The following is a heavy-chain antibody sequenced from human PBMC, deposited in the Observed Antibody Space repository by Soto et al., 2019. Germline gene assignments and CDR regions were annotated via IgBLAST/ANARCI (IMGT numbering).Heavy chain of an antibody. V-gene: IGHV3-30-3*01. Sequence: GGSLRLSCAASGFTFSSYAMHWVRQAPGKGLEWVAVISYDGSNKYYADSVKGRFTISRDNSKNTLYLQMNSLRAEDTAVYYCARDDGAGTESYYYYGMGVWGQGTTVTVSS. J-gene: IGHJ6*02. CDR1: GFTFSSYA. CDR3: ARDDGAGTESYYYYGMGV. CDR2: ISYDGSNK. D-gene: IGHD6-19*01.